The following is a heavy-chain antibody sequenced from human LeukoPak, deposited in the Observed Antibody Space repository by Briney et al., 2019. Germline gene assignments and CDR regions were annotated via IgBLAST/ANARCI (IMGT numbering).Heavy chain of an antibody. J-gene: IGHJ5*02. CDR1: GDSISTHY. Sequence: SETLSLTCTVSGDSISTHYWSWLRQPPGKGLEWIGCVYNSGSAEYNPSLKSRATISVDTSKNQFSLRLTSATAADTAVYYCARDRSRLAEFSPWGQGTLVTVSS. CDR3: ARDRSRLAEFSP. V-gene: IGHV4-59*11. D-gene: IGHD3-16*02. CDR2: VYNSGSA.